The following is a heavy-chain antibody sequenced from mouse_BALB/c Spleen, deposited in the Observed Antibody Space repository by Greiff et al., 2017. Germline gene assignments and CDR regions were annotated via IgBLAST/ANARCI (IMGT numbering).Heavy chain of an antibody. D-gene: IGHD1-1*01. CDR1: GYSITSDYA. CDR2: ISYSGST. V-gene: IGHV3-2*02. CDR3: ARVDYYGSSYYAMDY. Sequence: EVKLMESGPGLVKPSQSLSLTCTVTGYSITSDYAWNWIRQFPGNKLEWMGYISYSGSTSYNPSLKSRISISRDTSKNQFFLQLNSVTTEDTATYYGARVDYYGSSYYAMDYWGQGTSVTVSS. J-gene: IGHJ4*01.